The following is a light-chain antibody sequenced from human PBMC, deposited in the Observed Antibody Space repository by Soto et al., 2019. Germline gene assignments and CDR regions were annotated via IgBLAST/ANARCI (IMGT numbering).Light chain of an antibody. CDR2: GAS. CDR3: QQYGNSPRT. J-gene: IGKJ1*01. Sequence: EIVLTQSPGTPSLSPGERATLSCRASQSVSISYLAWYQHKPGQAPRLLIYGASSRASGIPDRFSGSGSGTDFTLTIIRLEPEDFAVYYCQQYGNSPRTFGQGTKVDIK. CDR1: QSVSISY. V-gene: IGKV3-20*01.